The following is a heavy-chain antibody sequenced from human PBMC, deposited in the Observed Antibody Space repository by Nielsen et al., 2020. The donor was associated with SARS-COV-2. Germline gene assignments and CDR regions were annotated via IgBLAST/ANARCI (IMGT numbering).Heavy chain of an antibody. V-gene: IGHV4-31*02. CDR3: ARDQERISNCSSTSCYGRPYYYYGMDV. CDR2: IYYSGST. Sequence: WIRQPPGKGLEWIGYIYYSGSTYYNPSLKSRVTISVDTSKNQFSLKLSSVTAADTAVYYCARDQERISNCSSTSCYGRPYYYYGMDVWGQGTTVTVSS. D-gene: IGHD2-2*01. J-gene: IGHJ6*02.